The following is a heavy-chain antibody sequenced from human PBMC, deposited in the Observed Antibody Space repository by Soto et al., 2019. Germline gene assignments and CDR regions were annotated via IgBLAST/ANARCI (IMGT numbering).Heavy chain of an antibody. J-gene: IGHJ4*02. Sequence: SETLSLTCTVSAASFSKYYWSWIRQPPGKGLEWIGYIYFNGNTNYNPSLKRRVTISIDTSKKQISLNLTSVTDADTAVYYCASVTFGGVVLAHWGQGILVTVSS. V-gene: IGHV4-59*01. CDR2: IYFNGNT. CDR1: AASFSKYY. D-gene: IGHD3-16*01. CDR3: ASVTFGGVVLAH.